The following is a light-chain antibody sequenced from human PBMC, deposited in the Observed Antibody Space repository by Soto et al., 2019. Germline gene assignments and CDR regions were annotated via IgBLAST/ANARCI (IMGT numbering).Light chain of an antibody. CDR2: DAS. CDR1: QSVSSY. CDR3: QQRSNWPPLT. Sequence: EIVLTQSPATLSLSAGERATLSCRASQSVSSYLAWYQQKPGQAPRLLIYDASNRATGIPARFSGSGSGTDFTLTISSLEPEDFAVYYCQQRSNWPPLTVGGGTKVEIK. V-gene: IGKV3-11*01. J-gene: IGKJ4*01.